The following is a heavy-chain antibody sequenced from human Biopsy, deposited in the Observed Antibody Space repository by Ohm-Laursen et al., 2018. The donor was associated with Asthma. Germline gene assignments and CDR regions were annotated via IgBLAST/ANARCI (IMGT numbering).Heavy chain of an antibody. J-gene: IGHJ4*02. Sequence: RSLRLSCSASGCTFSSYGMHWVRQAPGKGLEWVAGISYDGSNKYYVDSVKGRFTISIDNSKNTLYLQRNSLRAEDTAVYYCARESSVAGSSDFDYWGQGTLVTVSS. V-gene: IGHV3-30*03. CDR1: GCTFSSYG. D-gene: IGHD6-19*01. CDR2: ISYDGSNK. CDR3: ARESSVAGSSDFDY.